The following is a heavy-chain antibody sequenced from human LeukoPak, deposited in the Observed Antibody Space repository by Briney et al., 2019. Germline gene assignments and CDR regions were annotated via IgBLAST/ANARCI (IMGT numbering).Heavy chain of an antibody. CDR1: GFTFSSYW. Sequence: GGSRGLSLAASGFTFSSYWRSWVRQAPGKGLEWVAKIKQDGSKKYYVDSVKGRFTISRDNAKNSLYLQMNSLRAEDTAVYYCARDFNPIVVVPARYYYGMDVWGQGTTVTVSS. J-gene: IGHJ6*02. D-gene: IGHD2-2*01. CDR2: IKQDGSKK. CDR3: ARDFNPIVVVPARYYYGMDV. V-gene: IGHV3-7*01.